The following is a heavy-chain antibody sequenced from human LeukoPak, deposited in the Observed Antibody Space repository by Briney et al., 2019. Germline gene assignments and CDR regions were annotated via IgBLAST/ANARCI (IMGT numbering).Heavy chain of an antibody. V-gene: IGHV3-30*02. J-gene: IGHJ4*02. D-gene: IGHD2-2*01. CDR3: AKGYCSSTSCPIDY. CDR2: IRYDGSNK. CDR1: GFTFSSYG. Sequence: GGSLRLSCAASGFTFSSYGMHWVRQAPGKGLEWVAFIRYDGSNKYYADSVKGRFTISRDNSKNTLCLQMNSLRAEDTAVYYCAKGYCSSTSCPIDYWGQGTLVTVSS.